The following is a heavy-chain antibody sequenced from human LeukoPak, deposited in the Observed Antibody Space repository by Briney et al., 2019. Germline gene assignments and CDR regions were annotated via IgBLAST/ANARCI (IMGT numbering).Heavy chain of an antibody. CDR2: ISGSGGST. J-gene: IGHJ4*02. D-gene: IGHD3-3*01. CDR3: AKFPNYDFWSGYHDY. CDR1: GFTFSSYA. Sequence: HAGGSLRLSCAASGFTFSSYAMSWVRQAPGKGLEWVSAISGSGGSTYYADPVKGRFTISRDNSKNTLYLQMNSLRAEDTAVYYCAKFPNYDFWSGYHDYWGQGTLVTVSS. V-gene: IGHV3-23*01.